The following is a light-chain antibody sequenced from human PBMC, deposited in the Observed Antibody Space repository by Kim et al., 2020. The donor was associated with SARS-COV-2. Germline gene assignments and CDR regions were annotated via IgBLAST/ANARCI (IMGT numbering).Light chain of an antibody. CDR2: GAS. Sequence: EIVLTQSPGTLSLSPGERATLSCRASQSVSSSYLAWYQQKPGQAPRLLIYGASSRATGIPDRFSGSGSGTDFTLTISRLDPEDFAVYYCQHYGYSRSFTFGPGTKVDIK. CDR3: QHYGYSRSFT. CDR1: QSVSSSY. V-gene: IGKV3-20*01. J-gene: IGKJ3*01.